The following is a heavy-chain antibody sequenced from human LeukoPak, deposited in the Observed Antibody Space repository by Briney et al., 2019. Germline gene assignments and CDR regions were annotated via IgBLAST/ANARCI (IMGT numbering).Heavy chain of an antibody. CDR1: GFTFSSYA. CDR3: AKDSRYSSSWYSYYFDH. CDR2: ISGSGGST. Sequence: PGGSLRLSCAASGFTFSSYAMSWVRQAPGKGLEWVSAISGSGGSTYYADSVKGRFTISRDNSKNTLYLQMNSLRAEDTAVYYCAKDSRYSSSWYSYYFDHWGQGTLVTVSS. J-gene: IGHJ4*02. D-gene: IGHD6-13*01. V-gene: IGHV3-23*01.